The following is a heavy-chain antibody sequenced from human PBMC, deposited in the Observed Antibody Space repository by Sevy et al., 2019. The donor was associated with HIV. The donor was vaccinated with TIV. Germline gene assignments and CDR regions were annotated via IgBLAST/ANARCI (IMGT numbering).Heavy chain of an antibody. CDR1: GGSFSGYY. CDR2: INHIGVN. Sequence: SETLSLTCAVDGGSFSGYYWNWIRQSAGKGLEWIGEINHIGVNTYNPSLESRVILSVNTSKKQFSLTLNSVTAADTAVYYCTRATSNHGMDVWGQGTTVTVSS. V-gene: IGHV4-34*01. D-gene: IGHD4-4*01. CDR3: TRATSNHGMDV. J-gene: IGHJ6*02.